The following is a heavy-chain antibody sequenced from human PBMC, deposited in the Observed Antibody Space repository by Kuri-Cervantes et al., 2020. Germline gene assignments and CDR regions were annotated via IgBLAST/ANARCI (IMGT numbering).Heavy chain of an antibody. D-gene: IGHD2-15*01. CDR3: ARGVASPNWFDP. CDR1: GGSISSYY. CDR2: IYYSGST. Sequence: GSLRPSCTVSGGSISSYYWSWLRQPPGKGLEWIGYIYYSGSTNYNPSLKSRVTISVDTSKNQFSLKLSSVTAADTAVYYCARGVASPNWFDPWGQGTLVTVSS. J-gene: IGHJ5*02. V-gene: IGHV4-59*01.